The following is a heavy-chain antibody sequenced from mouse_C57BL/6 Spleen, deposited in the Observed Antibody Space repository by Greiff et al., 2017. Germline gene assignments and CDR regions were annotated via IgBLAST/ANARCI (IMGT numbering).Heavy chain of an antibody. CDR1: GYTFTSYW. CDR3: ARPGDYDDGSWFAY. V-gene: IGHV1-55*01. CDR2: IYPGSGST. J-gene: IGHJ3*01. D-gene: IGHD2-4*01. Sequence: QVQLQQPGAELVKPGASVKMSCKASGYTFTSYWITWVKQRPGQGLEWIGDIYPGSGSTNYNEKFKSKATLTVDTSSSTAYMQLSSLTSEDSAVYYCARPGDYDDGSWFAYWGQGTLVTVSA.